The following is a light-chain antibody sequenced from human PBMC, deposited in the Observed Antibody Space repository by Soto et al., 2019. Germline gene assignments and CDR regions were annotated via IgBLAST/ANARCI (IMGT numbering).Light chain of an antibody. Sequence: QPVLTQPPSVSGAPGQRVTISCTGSSSNIGAGYDVHWYQQLPGTAPKLLIYGNSNRPSGVPDRFSGSKSGTSASLAITGLQAEDEADYYCQSYDSSLSGNVVFAGGTKVTVL. V-gene: IGLV1-40*01. CDR1: SSNIGAGYD. CDR3: QSYDSSLSGNVV. J-gene: IGLJ2*01. CDR2: GNS.